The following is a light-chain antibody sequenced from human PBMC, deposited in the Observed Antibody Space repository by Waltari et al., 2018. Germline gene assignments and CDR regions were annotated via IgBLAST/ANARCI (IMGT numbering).Light chain of an antibody. CDR3: QQRSNWPPIT. V-gene: IGKV3-11*01. CDR2: DAS. J-gene: IGKJ5*01. Sequence: EIVLTQSPATLSLSPGERATLSCRASQSVDSYLAWYQQKPGQAPRLLIYDASNRATGIPARFSGSGPGTDFTLTISSLEPEDFAVYYCQQRSNWPPITFGQGTRLEIK. CDR1: QSVDSY.